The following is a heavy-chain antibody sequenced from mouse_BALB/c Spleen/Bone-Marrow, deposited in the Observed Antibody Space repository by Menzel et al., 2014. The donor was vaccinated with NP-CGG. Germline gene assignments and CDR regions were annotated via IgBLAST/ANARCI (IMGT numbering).Heavy chain of an antibody. J-gene: IGHJ3*01. Sequence: VQLQQSGPELVKPGASVKISCKASGYSFTGYFTNWVMQSHGKSLEWIGRINPYNGDTFYNQKFKGKATLTVDKSSSTAHMELRSLASEDSAVYYCARSGYYDGFAYWGQGTLVTVSA. D-gene: IGHD2-4*01. V-gene: IGHV1-20*02. CDR3: ARSGYYDGFAY. CDR1: GYSFTGYF. CDR2: INPYNGDT.